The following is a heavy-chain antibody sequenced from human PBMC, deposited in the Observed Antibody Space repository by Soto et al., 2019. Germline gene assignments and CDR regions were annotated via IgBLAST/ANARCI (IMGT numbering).Heavy chain of an antibody. V-gene: IGHV4-30-4*01. D-gene: IGHD5-18*01. Sequence: QVQLQESGPGLVKPSQTLSLTCSVSGGSISGDNCYWSWIRQPPGKGLEWIGHTYNTGTTYYNPSRKRRVTISLDTSKNQFSLDLISVSAADTAVYYCARDRIHGYTSGDAFDIWGQGTMVTVSS. CDR2: TYNTGTT. CDR3: ARDRIHGYTSGDAFDI. CDR1: GGSISGDNCY. J-gene: IGHJ3*02.